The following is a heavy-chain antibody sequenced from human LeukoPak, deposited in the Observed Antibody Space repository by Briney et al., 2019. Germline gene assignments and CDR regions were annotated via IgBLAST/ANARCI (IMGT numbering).Heavy chain of an antibody. D-gene: IGHD3-9*01. J-gene: IGHJ4*02. CDR2: IYYSGST. Sequence: TSETLSLTCTVSGGSISSYYRSWIRQPPGKGLEWVGYIYYSGSTNYNPSLKSRVTISVDTSKNQFSLKLSSVTAADTAVYYCASWGLTGFDYWGQGTLVTVSS. V-gene: IGHV4-59*01. CDR1: GGSISSYY. CDR3: ASWGLTGFDY.